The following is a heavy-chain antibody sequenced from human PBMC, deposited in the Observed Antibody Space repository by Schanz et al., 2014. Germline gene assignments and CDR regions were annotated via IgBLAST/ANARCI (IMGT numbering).Heavy chain of an antibody. V-gene: IGHV3-7*01. CDR3: ARLSWGRGS. D-gene: IGHD7-27*01. J-gene: IGHJ5*02. CDR1: EFAFGAYW. CDR2: IDPDGLGI. Sequence: DVQLVESGGGLVQPGGSLRLSCAASEFAFGAYWMTWVRQAPGKGLEWVANIDPDGLGINYIDSVKGRFTISRDNAENSLYLQMNNVRAEDTGVYYCARLSWGRGSWGQGTLVTVSS.